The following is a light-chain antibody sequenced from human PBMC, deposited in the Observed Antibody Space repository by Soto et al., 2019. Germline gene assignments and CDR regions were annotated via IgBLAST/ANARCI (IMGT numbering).Light chain of an antibody. Sequence: IVMTQSPATLSVSPGERATLSCRASQNIYSNVAWYQHRPGQAPRLLIYRASTRATGVPARFSGSGFEIEYTLTISSLQSEDFAIYSCLQYHNLWAFGQGTKVEIK. J-gene: IGKJ1*01. CDR1: QNIYSN. V-gene: IGKV3-15*01. CDR2: RAS. CDR3: LQYHNLWA.